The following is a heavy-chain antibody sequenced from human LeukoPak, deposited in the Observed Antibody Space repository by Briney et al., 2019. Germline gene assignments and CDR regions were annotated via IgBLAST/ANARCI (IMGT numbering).Heavy chain of an antibody. D-gene: IGHD6-13*01. J-gene: IGHJ4*02. CDR3: AIGSSSSWYSAYYFDY. CDR1: GGSFSGYY. Sequence: SETLSLTCAVYGGSFSGYYWSWIRQPPGKGREWIGEINHSGSTNYNPSLKSRVTISVDTSKNQFSLKLSSVTAADTAVYSCAIGSSSSWYSAYYFDYSGQGTLGSVSA. V-gene: IGHV4-34*01. CDR2: INHSGST.